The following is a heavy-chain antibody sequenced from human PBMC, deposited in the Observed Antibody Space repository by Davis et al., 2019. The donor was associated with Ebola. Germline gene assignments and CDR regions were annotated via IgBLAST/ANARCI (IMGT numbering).Heavy chain of an antibody. CDR3: ARGGGWERRGHYPFSNGRVTLSVDRSKNQFSLKRGCVTAAETAVYYCARGGWWDSSGYYSIYYYGMDV. CDR1: GGSISSGGYS. V-gene: IGHV4-30-2*01. D-gene: IGHD4-17*01. Sequence: MPSETLSLTCAVSGGSISSGGYSWSWIRQPPGKGLEWIGYIYHSGSTYYNPSLKSRVTISVDRSKNHLSLKLSFVTAQDTASQYYARGGGWERRGHYPFSNGRVTLSVDRSKNQFSLKRGCVTAAETAVYYCARGGWWDSSGYYSIYYYGMDVWGQGTTVTVSS. J-gene: IGHJ6*02. CDR2: IYHSGST.